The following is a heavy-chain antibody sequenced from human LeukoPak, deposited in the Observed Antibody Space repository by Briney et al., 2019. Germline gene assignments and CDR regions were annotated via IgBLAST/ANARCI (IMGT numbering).Heavy chain of an antibody. D-gene: IGHD3-16*01. CDR2: IYYSGNT. J-gene: IGHJ3*02. Sequence: SETLSLTCTVAGGSISTSSYYWGWIRQPPGKGLEWIASIYYSGNTYYNPSLESRVAIPIDTSKNQFSLKLSSVTAADTAVYYCARRGENWGIAFDIWGQGTMVTVSS. CDR1: GGSISTSSYY. CDR3: ARRGENWGIAFDI. V-gene: IGHV4-39*01.